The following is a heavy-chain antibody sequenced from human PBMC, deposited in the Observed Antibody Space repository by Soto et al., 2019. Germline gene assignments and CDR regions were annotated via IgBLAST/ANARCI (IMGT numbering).Heavy chain of an antibody. CDR2: ILYNGTIK. V-gene: IGHV3-30*02. J-gene: IGHJ4*02. CDR3: AKEMTTNPFEY. CDR1: GFTFGSYG. Sequence: GSLRLSCVASGFTFGSYGMHWVRQAPGKGLEWVAYILYNGTIKSYGDSVKGRFIISRDNTKSTMYLQMNSLRAEDTATYHCAKEMTTNPFEYWGQGALVTVSS. D-gene: IGHD4-17*01.